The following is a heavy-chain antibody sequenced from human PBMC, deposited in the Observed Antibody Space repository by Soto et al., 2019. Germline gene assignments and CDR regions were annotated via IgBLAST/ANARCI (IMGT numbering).Heavy chain of an antibody. CDR3: ATCASLVAGGFDY. V-gene: IGHV4-59*04. D-gene: IGHD2-8*02. CDR2: IHYNGNT. J-gene: IGHJ4*02. CDR1: GGSISTYL. Sequence: SETLSLTCTVSGGSISTYLWNWIRQSPGKGLEWIGSIHYNGNTYYYPSLKSRVTMSVDTSKSQFSLKLNSVTAADTAVYYCATCASLVAGGFDYWSRGTLVTVSS.